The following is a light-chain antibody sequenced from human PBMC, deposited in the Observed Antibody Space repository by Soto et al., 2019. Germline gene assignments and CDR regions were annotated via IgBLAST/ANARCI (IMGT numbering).Light chain of an antibody. CDR1: QDITNY. CDR2: DAA. CDR3: QQYYTLPFT. J-gene: IGKJ3*01. Sequence: DIQMTQSPSSLSASVRDRVTITCQASQDITNYLNWYQQKPGKAPKLLICDAANLEPGVPSRFSGSGSGTDFTFTISSLQPEDLSTYYCQQYYTLPFTFGPGTKVDI. V-gene: IGKV1-33*01.